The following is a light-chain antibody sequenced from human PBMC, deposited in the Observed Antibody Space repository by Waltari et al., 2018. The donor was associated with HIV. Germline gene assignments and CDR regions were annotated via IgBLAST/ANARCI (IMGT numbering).Light chain of an antibody. Sequence: DIHMTQSPSSLSASVGDSVTITCRASQTVNNKLNWYQQKPGEAPKVVIYDASTLESGVPSRFRGGGSRTDFTLTITSLQLDDFATYFCQQSFSYPLTFGPGTKVDI. J-gene: IGKJ3*01. V-gene: IGKV1-39*01. CDR1: QTVNNK. CDR2: DAS. CDR3: QQSFSYPLT.